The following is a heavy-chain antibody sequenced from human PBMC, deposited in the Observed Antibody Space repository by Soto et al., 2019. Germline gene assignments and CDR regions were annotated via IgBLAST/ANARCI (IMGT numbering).Heavy chain of an antibody. CDR2: IVTYNGNT. J-gene: IGHJ5*02. CDR1: GYTFTNYG. V-gene: IGHV1-18*01. D-gene: IGHD6-19*01. CDR3: ARGPPSSGWRGKWFDA. Sequence: QVQLVQSGAEVKKPGASVKVSCKAAGYTFTNYGISWVRQAPGQGLEWMGWIVTYNGNTQSTQKLQGRVTMTTDTSTSTAYMELRSLRSDDTAVYYCARGPPSSGWRGKWFDAWGQGTMVTVSS.